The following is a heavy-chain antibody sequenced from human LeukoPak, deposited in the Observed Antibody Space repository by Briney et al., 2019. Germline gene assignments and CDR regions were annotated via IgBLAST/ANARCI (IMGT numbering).Heavy chain of an antibody. D-gene: IGHD3-22*01. J-gene: IGHJ4*02. Sequence: ASVKVSFKASGYTFTSYYMHWVRQAPGQGLEWMGIINPSGGSTSYAQKFQGRVTMTRDTSTSTVYMELSSLRSEDTAVYYCARQMGPYYYDSRQPIDYWGQGTLVTVSS. CDR3: ARQMGPYYYDSRQPIDY. CDR1: GYTFTSYY. CDR2: INPSGGST. V-gene: IGHV1-46*01.